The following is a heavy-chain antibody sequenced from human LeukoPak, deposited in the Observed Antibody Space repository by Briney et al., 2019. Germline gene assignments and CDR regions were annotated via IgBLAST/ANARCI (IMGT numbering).Heavy chain of an antibody. V-gene: IGHV4-59*01. CDR3: ARHRGASSLKQLGLHYFDY. Sequence: PSESLSLTCTVSGGSIGNYYWSWIRQPPGKGLEWVGYIYYSGSTNYKPSLKSRVTISVDTSKNQFSLKLSSVTAADTAVYYCARHRGASSLKQLGLHYFDYWGQGTLVTVSS. CDR2: IYYSGST. J-gene: IGHJ4*02. CDR1: GGSIGNYY. D-gene: IGHD6-13*01.